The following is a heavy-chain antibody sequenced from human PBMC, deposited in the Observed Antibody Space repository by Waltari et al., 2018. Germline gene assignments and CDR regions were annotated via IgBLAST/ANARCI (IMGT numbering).Heavy chain of an antibody. D-gene: IGHD6-13*01. CDR3: AREGGVSYSSSGGPFDY. Sequence: QVQLVQSGAEVKKPGSSVKVSCKASGGTSSSYAISWVRQAPGQGLEWMGGIIPILGIANYAQKFQGRVTITADKSTSTAYMELSSLRSEDTAVYYCAREGGVSYSSSGGPFDYWGQGTLVTVSS. CDR1: GGTSSSYA. V-gene: IGHV1-69*10. J-gene: IGHJ4*02. CDR2: IIPILGIA.